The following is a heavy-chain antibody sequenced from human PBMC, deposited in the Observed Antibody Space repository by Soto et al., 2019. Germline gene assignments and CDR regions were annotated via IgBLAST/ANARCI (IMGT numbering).Heavy chain of an antibody. V-gene: IGHV4-30-2*01. Sequence: SETLSLTCAVSDGSISSGGYSWSWIRQPPGKGLEWIGYIYHSGSTYYNPSLKSRVTISVDRSKNQFSLKLSSVTAADTAVYYCARGGVDYYGSSGYYFSPYYFDYWGQGTLVTVSS. CDR3: ARGGVDYYGSSGYYFSPYYFDY. CDR1: DGSISSGGYS. CDR2: IYHSGST. J-gene: IGHJ4*02. D-gene: IGHD3-22*01.